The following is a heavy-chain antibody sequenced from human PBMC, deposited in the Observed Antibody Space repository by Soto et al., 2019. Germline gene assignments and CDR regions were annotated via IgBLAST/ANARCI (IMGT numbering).Heavy chain of an antibody. V-gene: IGHV3-66*04. CDR1: GFTISNSF. J-gene: IGHJ6*02. Sequence: EVQLVESGGGLVQPGGSLRLSCVVSGFTISNSFMSWVRQAPGKGLEWVSVIYSEGNTKYADSVRDRFSISRDNSKNTVFLQMNSLRAEDTAVYYCARPFGYGWVDVWGQGTTVTVSS. CDR3: ARPFGYGWVDV. D-gene: IGHD3-16*01. CDR2: IYSEGNT.